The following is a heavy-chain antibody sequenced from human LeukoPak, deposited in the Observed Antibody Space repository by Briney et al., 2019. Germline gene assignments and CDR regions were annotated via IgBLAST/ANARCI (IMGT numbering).Heavy chain of an antibody. J-gene: IGHJ4*02. CDR1: GYSITSGYY. V-gene: IGHV4-38-2*01. Sequence: PSETLSLTCGVSGYSITSGYYWAWIRQPPGKGVEWSGNIYQSGSTYYNPSFKSRVTISVDTSKNQFSLKLSSVTAADTAVYYCARRYSNYFFDYWGQGTLVTVSS. D-gene: IGHD4-11*01. CDR3: ARRYSNYFFDY. CDR2: IYQSGST.